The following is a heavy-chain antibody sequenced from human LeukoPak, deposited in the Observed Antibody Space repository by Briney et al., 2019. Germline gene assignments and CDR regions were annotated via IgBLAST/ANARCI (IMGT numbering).Heavy chain of an antibody. Sequence: GGSLRLSCAASGFSFRDFWMTWVRQAPGKGLEWVANINQGGSVKYYVDSVKGRFTISRDDAKSSLYVQMNSLRDEDTAVYYCARFGYSGWNLEYWGQGALVTVSS. D-gene: IGHD5-12*01. V-gene: IGHV3-7*01. J-gene: IGHJ4*02. CDR2: INQGGSVK. CDR1: GFSFRDFW. CDR3: ARFGYSGWNLEY.